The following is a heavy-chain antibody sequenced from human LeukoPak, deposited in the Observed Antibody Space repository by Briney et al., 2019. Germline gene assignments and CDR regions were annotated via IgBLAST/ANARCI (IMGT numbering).Heavy chain of an antibody. J-gene: IGHJ4*02. CDR1: GYIFSNYA. D-gene: IGHD6-19*01. Sequence: GASVKVSCKASGYIFSNYAMHWVRLAPGQRLEWMGWINNDKGNTESSQKFQGRVTITWDTSATTVYMELSNLRSEDTAVYYCARGGANRSGWTLDHWGQGTLVTVSS. CDR2: INNDKGNT. CDR3: ARGGANRSGWTLDH. V-gene: IGHV1-3*04.